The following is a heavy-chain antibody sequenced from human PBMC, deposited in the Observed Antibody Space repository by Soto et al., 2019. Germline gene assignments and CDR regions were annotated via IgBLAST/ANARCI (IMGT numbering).Heavy chain of an antibody. CDR3: ASHRGNTYGPYDY. Sequence: TSETLSLTCAVSGGSISSGNWWSWVRKSPRKGLEWIGEISHSGNTNHNPSLKSRVTISIDKSKNQFSLKLTSVTAADTAVYYCASHRGNTYGPYDYWGQGTLVTVSS. CDR2: ISHSGNT. D-gene: IGHD5-18*01. V-gene: IGHV4-4*02. J-gene: IGHJ4*02. CDR1: GGSISSGNW.